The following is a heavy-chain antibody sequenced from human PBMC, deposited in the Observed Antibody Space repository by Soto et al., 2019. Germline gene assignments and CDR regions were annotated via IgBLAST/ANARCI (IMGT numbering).Heavy chain of an antibody. CDR1: GFTFSSYD. V-gene: IGHV3-13*01. CDR3: ARSYGYYGMDV. D-gene: IGHD1-26*01. CDR2: IGTAGDT. J-gene: IGHJ6*02. Sequence: GVLRLSCAASGFTFSSYDMHWVRQATGKGLEWVSAIGTAGDTYYPGSVKGRFTISRENAKNSLYLQMNSLRAGDTAVYYCARSYGYYGMDVWGQGTTVTVSS.